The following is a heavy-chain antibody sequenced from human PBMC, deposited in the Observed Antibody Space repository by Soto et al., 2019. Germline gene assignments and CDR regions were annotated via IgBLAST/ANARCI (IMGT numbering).Heavy chain of an antibody. CDR1: GGSVSSGNYY. Sequence: SETLSLSCTVSGGSVSSGNYYWSWIRQPPGKGLEWIGYIYNSGSTNYNPSLKSLVTMSVDTSKNQFTLKLSSVTAVDTAVYDGAWRACSSGWDNGFDPWGQGTLVTVSS. D-gene: IGHD6-19*01. J-gene: IGHJ5*02. CDR3: AWRACSSGWDNGFDP. V-gene: IGHV4-61*01. CDR2: IYNSGST.